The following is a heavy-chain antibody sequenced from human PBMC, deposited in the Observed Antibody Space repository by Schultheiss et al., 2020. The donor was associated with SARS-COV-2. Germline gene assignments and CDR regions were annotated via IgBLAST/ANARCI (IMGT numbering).Heavy chain of an antibody. Sequence: GGSLRLSCAASGFTFSSYSMNWVRQAPGKGLEWVSYISSSSSTIYYADSVKGRFTISRDNAKNSLYLQMNSLRDEDTAVYYCTRPNPRPNTVAGRDYYYYYGMDVWGQGTTVTVSS. CDR2: ISSSSSTI. CDR1: GFTFSSYS. D-gene: IGHD6-19*01. V-gene: IGHV3-48*02. J-gene: IGHJ6*02. CDR3: TRPNPRPNTVAGRDYYYYYGMDV.